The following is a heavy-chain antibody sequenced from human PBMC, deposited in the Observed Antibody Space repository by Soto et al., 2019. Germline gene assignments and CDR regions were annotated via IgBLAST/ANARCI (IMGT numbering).Heavy chain of an antibody. V-gene: IGHV4-59*01. D-gene: IGHD3-10*01. Sequence: SATLSVTWTVYGGSINNYYWSWIRQAPGKGLQYVGYISYMGTTNYNPSLKRRVTISVDTSKNQFSLKLTSVTAADTALYYCTQSSRGEVHSHDQAPDYDSWGQGTLVTVPS. CDR2: ISYMGTT. CDR1: GGSINNYY. CDR3: TQSSRGEVHSHDQAPDYDS. J-gene: IGHJ4*02.